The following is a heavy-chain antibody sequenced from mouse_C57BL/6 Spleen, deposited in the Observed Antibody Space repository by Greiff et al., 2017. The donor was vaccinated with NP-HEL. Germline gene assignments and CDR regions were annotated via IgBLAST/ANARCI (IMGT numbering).Heavy chain of an antibody. J-gene: IGHJ2*01. Sequence: VQLQQSGAELVMPGASVKLSCKASGYTFTSYWMHWVKQRPGQGLEWIGEIDPSDSYTNYNQKFKGKSTLTVDKSSSTAYMQLSSLTSKDSAVYYCARGGAAQATDYWGQGTTLTVSS. CDR2: IDPSDSYT. D-gene: IGHD3-2*02. CDR3: ARGGAAQATDY. V-gene: IGHV1-69*01. CDR1: GYTFTSYW.